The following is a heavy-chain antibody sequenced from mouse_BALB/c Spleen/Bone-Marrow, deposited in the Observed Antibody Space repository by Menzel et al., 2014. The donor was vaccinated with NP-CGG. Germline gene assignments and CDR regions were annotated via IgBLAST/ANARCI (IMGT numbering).Heavy chain of an antibody. J-gene: IGHJ3*01. CDR1: GFNIKDFY. CDR2: IDPENGDT. Sequence: VQLQQPGAELVRSGASVKLSCTASGFNIKDFYMHWVKQRPEQGLEWTGWIDPENGDTEYAPKFQGKATMTADTSSNTAYMQLSSLTSEDSAVYYCARRGISWFAYWGQGTLVTVSA. CDR3: ARRGISWFAY. V-gene: IGHV14-4*02.